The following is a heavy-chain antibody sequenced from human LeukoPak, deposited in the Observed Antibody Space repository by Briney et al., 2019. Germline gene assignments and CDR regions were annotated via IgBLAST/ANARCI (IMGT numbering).Heavy chain of an antibody. V-gene: IGHV3-23*01. CDR3: AKDSETVLYNFDY. D-gene: IGHD2-21*02. CDR2: ITGSGGGT. CDR1: GFTFSNYV. J-gene: IGHJ4*02. Sequence: PGGSLRLSCATSGFTFSNYVMSWVRLAPGKGLQWVSTITGSGGGTYYTDSVKGRFTISRDNSKNTLFLQMNSLRAEVAAIYYCAKDSETVLYNFDYWGQGTLVTVSS.